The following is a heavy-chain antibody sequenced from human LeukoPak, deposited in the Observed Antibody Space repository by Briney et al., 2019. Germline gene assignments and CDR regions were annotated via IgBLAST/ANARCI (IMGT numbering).Heavy chain of an antibody. CDR2: IKSDGRSA. D-gene: IGHD4-23*01. V-gene: IGHV3-74*01. CDR1: GFTFSSYW. Sequence: PGGSLRLSCAASGFTFSSYWMHWVRQAPGKGLVWVSRIKSDGRSASYADSVKSRFTISRDNAKNTLYLQMNSLRAEDTAVYYCARDLRTPSDTNIAIDYWGQGTLVTVSS. J-gene: IGHJ4*02. CDR3: ARDLRTPSDTNIAIDY.